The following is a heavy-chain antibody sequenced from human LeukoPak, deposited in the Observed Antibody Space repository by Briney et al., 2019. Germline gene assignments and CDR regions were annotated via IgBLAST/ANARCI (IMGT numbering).Heavy chain of an antibody. CDR1: GGTFSSYA. D-gene: IGHD1-26*01. Sequence: SVKVSCKASGGTFSSYAISWVRQAPGQGLEWMGRIIPILGIANYAQKFQGRVTITADKSTSTAYMELSSLRSEDTAVYYCARYSGNYRAFDIWGQGTMVTVSS. CDR2: IIPILGIA. V-gene: IGHV1-69*04. CDR3: ARYSGNYRAFDI. J-gene: IGHJ3*02.